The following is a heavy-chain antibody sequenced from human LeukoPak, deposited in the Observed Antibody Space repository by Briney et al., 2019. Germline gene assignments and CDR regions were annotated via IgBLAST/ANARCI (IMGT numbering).Heavy chain of an antibody. CDR1: GGTFSSYA. Sequence: SVKVSCKASGGTFSSYAISWVRQAPGQGLEWMGRIIPILGIANYAQKFQGRVTMTEDTSTDTAYMELSSLRSEDTAVYYCATALYYDSKSRAFDIWGQGTMVTVSS. V-gene: IGHV1-69*04. D-gene: IGHD3-22*01. J-gene: IGHJ3*02. CDR3: ATALYYDSKSRAFDI. CDR2: IIPILGIA.